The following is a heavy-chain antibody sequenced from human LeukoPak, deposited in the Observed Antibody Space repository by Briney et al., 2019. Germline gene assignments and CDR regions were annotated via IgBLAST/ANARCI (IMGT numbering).Heavy chain of an antibody. CDR1: GGSISSSSYY. CDR2: IYYSGST. J-gene: IGHJ4*02. D-gene: IGHD3-16*02. V-gene: IGHV4-39*07. CDR3: ARGHYVWGSYRLGYFDY. Sequence: SETLSLTCTVSGGSISSSSYYWGWIRQPPGKGLEWIGSIYYSGSTYYNPSLKSRVTISVDTSKNQFSLKLSSVTAADTAVYYCARGHYVWGSYRLGYFDYWGQGTLVTASS.